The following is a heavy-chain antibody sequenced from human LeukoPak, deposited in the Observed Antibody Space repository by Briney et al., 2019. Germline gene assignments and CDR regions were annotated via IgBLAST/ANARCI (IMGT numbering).Heavy chain of an antibody. CDR2: IGGSGDSI. J-gene: IGHJ4*02. V-gene: IGHV3-21*01. CDR3: ARDRNWNYDY. Sequence: GGSLRLSCAASGFTFSSYAMSWVRQAPGKGLEWVSSIGGSGDSIYYADSVKGRFTISRDNAKNSLDLQMNSLRADDTAVYYCARDRNWNYDYWGQGTLVTVSS. CDR1: GFTFSSYA. D-gene: IGHD1-7*01.